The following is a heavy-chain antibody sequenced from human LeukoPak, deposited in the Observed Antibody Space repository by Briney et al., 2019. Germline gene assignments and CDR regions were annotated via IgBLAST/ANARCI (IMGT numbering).Heavy chain of an antibody. CDR2: IKQDGSEK. J-gene: IGHJ4*02. D-gene: IGHD3-22*01. CDR3: ARDLGYYDNSGYGY. CDR1: GFTFSSYW. Sequence: GGSLRLSCAASGFTFSSYWMSWVRQAPGKGLEWVANIKQDGSEKYYVDSVKGRFTITRDNAKNSLYLQMNSLRAEDTAVYYCARDLGYYDNSGYGYWGQGTLVTVSS. V-gene: IGHV3-7*01.